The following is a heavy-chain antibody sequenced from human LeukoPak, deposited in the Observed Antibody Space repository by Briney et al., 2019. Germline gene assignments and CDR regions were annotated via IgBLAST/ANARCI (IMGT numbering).Heavy chain of an antibody. CDR1: GYTFTSYD. J-gene: IGHJ4*02. Sequence: GASVKVSCKASGYTFTSYDINWVRQATGQGLEWMGWMNPNSGNTGYAQKFQGRVTMTRNTSISTAYMELSSLRSEDTAVYYCARAIPPPHCTTITCFKPFDYWGQGTLVTVSS. V-gene: IGHV1-8*01. CDR2: MNPNSGNT. D-gene: IGHD2-2*01. CDR3: ARAIPPPHCTTITCFKPFDY.